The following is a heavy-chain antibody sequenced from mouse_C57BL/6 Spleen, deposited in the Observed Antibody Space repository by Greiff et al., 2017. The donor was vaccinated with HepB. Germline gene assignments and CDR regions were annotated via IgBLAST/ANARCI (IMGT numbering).Heavy chain of an antibody. CDR3: ARQEGNYAMDY. J-gene: IGHJ4*01. Sequence: VHLVESGAELVRPGTSVKVSCKASGYAFTNYLIEWVKQRPGQGLEWIGVINPGSGGTNYNEKFKGKATLTADKSSSTAYMQLSSLTSEDSAVYFCARQEGNYAMDYWGQGTSVTVSS. CDR1: GYAFTNYL. V-gene: IGHV1-54*01. CDR2: INPGSGGT.